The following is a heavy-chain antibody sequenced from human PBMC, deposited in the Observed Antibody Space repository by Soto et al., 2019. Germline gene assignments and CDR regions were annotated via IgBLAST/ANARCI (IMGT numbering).Heavy chain of an antibody. CDR2: INADGSEK. CDR1: GLTLSDYW. Sequence: PGGSLRLSCAVSGLTLSDYWMSWVRQTPGKGLEWVANINADGSEKYYLDSVKGRFTISRDNAKNSLSLQMNGLRVEDTAVYYCARWQNWGQGTLVTVSS. CDR3: ARWQN. V-gene: IGHV3-7*05. J-gene: IGHJ4*02.